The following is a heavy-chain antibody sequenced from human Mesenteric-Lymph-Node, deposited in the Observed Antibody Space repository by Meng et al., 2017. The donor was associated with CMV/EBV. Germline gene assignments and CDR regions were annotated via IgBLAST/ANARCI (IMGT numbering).Heavy chain of an antibody. CDR1: GFTFSSYA. D-gene: IGHD3-16*01. V-gene: IGHV3-23*01. CDR3: ARERGGYDYFDY. Sequence: GESLKISCAASGFTFSSYAMSRVRQAPGKGLEWVSAISGSGGSTYYADSVKGRFTISRDNAKNSLYLQMNSLRAEDTAVYYCARERGGYDYFDYWGQGTLVTVSS. J-gene: IGHJ4*02. CDR2: ISGSGGST.